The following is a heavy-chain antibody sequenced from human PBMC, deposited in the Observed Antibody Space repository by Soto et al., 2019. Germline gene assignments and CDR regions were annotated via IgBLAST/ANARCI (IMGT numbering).Heavy chain of an antibody. CDR2: IYHSGST. D-gene: IGHD2-15*01. CDR1: GGSISSGDYY. V-gene: IGHV4-30-4*01. CDR3: ATYNLGYCSGGSCYSWDY. Sequence: SETLSLTCTVSGGSISSGDYYWSWIRQPPGKGLEWIGYIYHSGSTNYNPSLKSRVTISVDKSKNQFSLKLSSVTAADTAVYYCATYNLGYCSGGSCYSWDYWGQGTLVTVSS. J-gene: IGHJ4*02.